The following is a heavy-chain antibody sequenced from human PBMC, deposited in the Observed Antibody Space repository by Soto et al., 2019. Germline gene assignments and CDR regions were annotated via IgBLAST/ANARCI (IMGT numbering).Heavy chain of an antibody. V-gene: IGHV3-23*01. CDR3: AKDPNGNYIGGFEM. CDR2: ITVGGST. D-gene: IGHD1-7*01. Sequence: GGSLRLSCSGSGFTFANFAMSWVRQAPGGGLEWVSGITVGGSTYYTDSVEGRFRISRDNFRDTLSLHMSGVRVEDTAMYYCAKDPNGNYIGGFEMCGQGTLVTVSS. CDR1: GFTFANFA. J-gene: IGHJ3*02.